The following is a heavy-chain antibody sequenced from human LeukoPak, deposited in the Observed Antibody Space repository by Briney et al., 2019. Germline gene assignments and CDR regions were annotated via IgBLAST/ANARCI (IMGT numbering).Heavy chain of an antibody. CDR3: ARDRVSYYDSSGYFPNDY. Sequence: PRRTPRLSRAASGFTFSDYYMSWIRQAPGQGLEWGSYISSSGSTIYYADSVKGRFTISRDNAKNSLYLQMNSLRGEDTAVYYCARDRVSYYDSSGYFPNDYWGQGTLVTVSS. V-gene: IGHV3-11*01. J-gene: IGHJ4*02. CDR1: GFTFSDYY. D-gene: IGHD3-22*01. CDR2: ISSSGSTI.